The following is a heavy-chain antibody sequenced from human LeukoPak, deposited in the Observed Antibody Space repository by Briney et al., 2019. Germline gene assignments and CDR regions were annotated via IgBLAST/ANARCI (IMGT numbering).Heavy chain of an antibody. D-gene: IGHD2-2*01. J-gene: IGHJ4*02. CDR3: AKPYCSSTSCPGHY. CDR2: ISGSGGSA. V-gene: IGHV3-23*01. CDR1: GFTFSSYG. Sequence: PGGSLRLSCAASGFTFSSYGMSWVRQAPGKGLEWVSAISGSGGSAYYADSVKGRFTVSRDNSKNTLYLQMNSLRAEDTAVYYCAKPYCSSTSCPGHYWGRGTLVTVSS.